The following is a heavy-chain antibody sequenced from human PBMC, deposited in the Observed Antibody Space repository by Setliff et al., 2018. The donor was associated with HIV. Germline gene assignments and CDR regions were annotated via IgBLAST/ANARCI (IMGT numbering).Heavy chain of an antibody. Sequence: GASVKVSCKASGYTFTSYDINWVRQATGQGLEWMGWMNPNSGNTGYARKFQGRVTMTRNTSISTAYMELSSLRSEDTAVYYCARIAWPWWQWLVRSGKWYFDYWGQGTLVTVSS. CDR1: GYTFTSYD. CDR2: MNPNSGNT. D-gene: IGHD6-19*01. J-gene: IGHJ4*02. CDR3: ARIAWPWWQWLVRSGKWYFDY. V-gene: IGHV1-8*01.